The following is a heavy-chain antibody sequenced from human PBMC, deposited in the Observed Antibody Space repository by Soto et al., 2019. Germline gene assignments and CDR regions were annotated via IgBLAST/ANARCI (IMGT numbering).Heavy chain of an antibody. D-gene: IGHD4-4*01. V-gene: IGHV3-53*01. CDR1: GFTVSTNY. CDR2: IYSGGST. J-gene: IGHJ6*02. Sequence: VQLVESGGGLIQPGGSLRLSCAASGFTVSTNYMTWVRQAPGKGLEWVSVIYSGGSTYYADSVEGRFTISRDNSKNTVYLQMSSLRAEDTAVYYCARFMTTVTTIYYYYGMDVWGQGTTVTVSS. CDR3: ARFMTTVTTIYYYYGMDV.